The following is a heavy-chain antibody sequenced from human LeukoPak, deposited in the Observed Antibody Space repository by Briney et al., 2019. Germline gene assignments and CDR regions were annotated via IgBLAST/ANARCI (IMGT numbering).Heavy chain of an antibody. CDR3: ARGLTFRKIGGWFDP. CDR2: IKQDGSEK. V-gene: IGHV3-7*01. D-gene: IGHD2/OR15-2a*01. Sequence: GGSLRLSCAASGFTFSSYWMSWVRQAPGKGLEWVANIKQDGSEKYYVDSVKGRFTISRDNAKNSLYLQMNSLRAEDTAVYYCARGLTFRKIGGWFDPWGQGTLVTVSS. J-gene: IGHJ5*02. CDR1: GFTFSSYW.